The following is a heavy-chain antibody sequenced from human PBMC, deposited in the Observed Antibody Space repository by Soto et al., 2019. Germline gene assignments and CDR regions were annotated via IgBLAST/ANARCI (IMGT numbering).Heavy chain of an antibody. D-gene: IGHD6-19*01. CDR1: GYTFTSYG. Sequence: ASGKVSCKASGYTFTSYGISWVRQAPGQGLEWMGWISAYNGNTNYAQKLQGRVTMTTDTSTSTAYMELRSLRSDDTAVYYCASGRRSSGWKHYYYYYGMDVWGQGTTVTVSS. CDR2: ISAYNGNT. CDR3: ASGRRSSGWKHYYYYYGMDV. J-gene: IGHJ6*02. V-gene: IGHV1-18*04.